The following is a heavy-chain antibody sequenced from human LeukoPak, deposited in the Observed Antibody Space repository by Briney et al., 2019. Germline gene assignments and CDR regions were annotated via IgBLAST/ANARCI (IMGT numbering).Heavy chain of an antibody. CDR3: ARDWSSGYYYHTPFDY. D-gene: IGHD3-22*01. J-gene: IGHJ4*02. CDR1: GFTLSSYS. CDR2: ISSSSSYI. V-gene: IGHV3-21*01. Sequence: GGSLRLSCAASGFTLSSYSMNWVRQAPGKGLEWVSSISSSSSYIYYADSVKGRFTISRDNAKNSLYLQMNSLRAEDTAVYYCARDWSSGYYYHTPFDYWGQGTLVTVSS.